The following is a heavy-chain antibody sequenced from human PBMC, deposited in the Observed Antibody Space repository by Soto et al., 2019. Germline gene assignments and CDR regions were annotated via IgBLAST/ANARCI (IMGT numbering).Heavy chain of an antibody. Sequence: ASVKVSCKASGYTFTGYYMHWVRQAPGQGLEWMGWINPNSGGTNYAQKFQGWVTMTRDTSISTAYMELSRLRSDDTAVYYCARDLGGYSYGSAFDYWGQGTLVTVSS. J-gene: IGHJ4*02. CDR3: ARDLGGYSYGSAFDY. CDR1: GYTFTGYY. D-gene: IGHD5-18*01. CDR2: INPNSGGT. V-gene: IGHV1-2*04.